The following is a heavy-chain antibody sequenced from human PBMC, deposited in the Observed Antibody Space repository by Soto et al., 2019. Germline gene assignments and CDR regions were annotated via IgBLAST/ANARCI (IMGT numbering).Heavy chain of an antibody. J-gene: IGHJ1*01. CDR3: ARSSYCSSTSCFSAEYFQH. CDR1: GGSISSNY. V-gene: IGHV4-59*06. D-gene: IGHD2-2*01. Sequence: SETLSLTCTVSGGSISSNYWSWIRQHPGKGLEWIGYIYYSGSTYYNPSLKSRVTISVDTSKNQFSLKLSSVTAADTAVYYCARSSYCSSTSCFSAEYFQHWGQGTLVTVSS. CDR2: IYYSGST.